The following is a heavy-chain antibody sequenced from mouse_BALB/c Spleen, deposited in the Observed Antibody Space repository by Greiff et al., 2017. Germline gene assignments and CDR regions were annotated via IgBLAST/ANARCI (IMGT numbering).Heavy chain of an antibody. CDR3: ARGGTTVVDPKDY. CDR2: IRNKANGYTT. CDR1: GFTFTDYY. D-gene: IGHD1-1*01. V-gene: IGHV7-3*02. J-gene: IGHJ4*01. Sequence: EVQGVESGGGLVQPGGSLRLSCATSGFTFTDYYMSWVRQPPGKALEWLGFIRNKANGYTTEYSASVKGRFTISRDNSQSSIYLQMNTLRAEDSATYYCARGGTTVVDPKDYWGQGTSVTVSS.